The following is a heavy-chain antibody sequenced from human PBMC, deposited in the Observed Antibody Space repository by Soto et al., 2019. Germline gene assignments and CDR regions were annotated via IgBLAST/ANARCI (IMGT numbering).Heavy chain of an antibody. J-gene: IGHJ4*02. CDR3: TRVPGPCSGGSCYPYFDY. D-gene: IGHD2-15*01. CDR2: IISKTVGSKT. Sequence: PGGSLRLSCAASGFTFSNAWMSWVRQAPGKGLEYILRIISKTVGSKTNYATPVKSRFTISREDSKNTLYLQMNSLKTGDTAVYYFTRVPGPCSGGSCYPYFDYWGQRTLVTVSS. CDR1: GFTFSNAW. V-gene: IGHV3-15*01.